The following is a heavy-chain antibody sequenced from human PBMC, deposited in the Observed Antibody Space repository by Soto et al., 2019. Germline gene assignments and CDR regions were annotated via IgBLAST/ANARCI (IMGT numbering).Heavy chain of an antibody. CDR2: IKQDGSEK. CDR3: ARDGLPATAIPAV. V-gene: IGHV3-7*05. J-gene: IGHJ6*02. Sequence: EVQLVESGGGLVQPGGSLRLSCAASGFTFSSYWMSWVRQAPGKGLEWVANIKQDGSEKYYVDSVKGRFTISRDNAKNSLYLQMNSLRAEDTAVYYCARDGLPATAIPAVWGQGTTVTVSS. CDR1: GFTFSSYW. D-gene: IGHD2-2*02.